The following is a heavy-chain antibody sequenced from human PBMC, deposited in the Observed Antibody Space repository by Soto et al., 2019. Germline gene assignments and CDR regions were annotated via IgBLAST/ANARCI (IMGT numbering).Heavy chain of an antibody. CDR3: ASGRGATSLTSWYY. CDR2: ISAYNGNT. Sequence: ASVKVSCKASGYTFTSYGISWVRQAPGQGLEWMGWISAYNGNTNYAQKFQGRVTMTRDTSTSTVYMELSSLRSEDTAVYYCASGRGATSLTSWYYWGQGTLVTVSS. J-gene: IGHJ4*02. CDR1: GYTFTSYG. D-gene: IGHD1-26*01. V-gene: IGHV1-18*01.